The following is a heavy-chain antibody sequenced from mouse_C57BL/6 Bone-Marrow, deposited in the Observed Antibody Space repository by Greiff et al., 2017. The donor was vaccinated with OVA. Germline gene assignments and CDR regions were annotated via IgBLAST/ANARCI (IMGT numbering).Heavy chain of an antibody. J-gene: IGHJ1*03. CDR2: IYPGSGNT. D-gene: IGHD1-1*01. V-gene: IGHV1-76*01. CDR3: ARRVLRFWYFDV. CDR1: GYTFTDYY. Sequence: QVQLKESGAELVRPGASVKLSCKASGYTFTDYYINWVKQRPGQGLEWIARIYPGSGNTYYNEKFKGKATLTAEKSSSTAYMQLSSLTSEDSAVYFCARRVLRFWYFDVWGTGTTVTVSS.